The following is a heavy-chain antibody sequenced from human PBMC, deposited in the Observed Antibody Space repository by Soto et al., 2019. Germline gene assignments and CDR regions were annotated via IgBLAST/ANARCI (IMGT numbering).Heavy chain of an antibody. D-gene: IGHD1-26*01. CDR1: GYTFTGHY. CDR3: GRGRSGQIVVFY. CDR2: IGPESGAT. V-gene: IGHV1-2*02. Sequence: ASVKVSCKASGYTFTGHYIHWVRQAPEQGPEWMGEIGPESGATRYTQKFQGRVTMTRDTSITTVYMELKNLSPDDTAVYYCGRGRSGQIVVFYWGQGTPVTVSS. J-gene: IGHJ4*02.